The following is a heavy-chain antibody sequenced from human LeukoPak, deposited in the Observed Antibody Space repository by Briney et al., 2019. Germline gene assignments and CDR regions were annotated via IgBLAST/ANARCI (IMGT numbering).Heavy chain of an antibody. Sequence: SETLSLTCTVSGGSISSYYWSWIRQPPGKGLEWIGYIYYSGSTNYNPSLKSRVTISVDTSKNQFSLKLSSVTAADTAVYYCARGVRIAAAYNAFDIWGQGTMVTVSS. J-gene: IGHJ3*02. CDR3: ARGVRIAAAYNAFDI. D-gene: IGHD6-13*01. CDR2: IYYSGST. CDR1: GGSISSYY. V-gene: IGHV4-59*01.